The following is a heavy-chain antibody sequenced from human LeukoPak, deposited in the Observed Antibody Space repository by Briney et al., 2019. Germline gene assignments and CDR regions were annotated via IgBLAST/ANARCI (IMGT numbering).Heavy chain of an antibody. CDR1: GFTFNTYD. J-gene: IGHJ4*02. V-gene: IGHV3-7*03. Sequence: GGSLRLSCAASGFTFNTYDMNWGRQAPGKGLEWVANIKEDGSEKYYVDSVKGRCTISRDNAKNSLYLQMNSLRAEDTAIYYCATYTQVLLPFESWGQGPLVTVSS. CDR2: IKEDGSEK. D-gene: IGHD2-8*02. CDR3: ATYTQVLLPFES.